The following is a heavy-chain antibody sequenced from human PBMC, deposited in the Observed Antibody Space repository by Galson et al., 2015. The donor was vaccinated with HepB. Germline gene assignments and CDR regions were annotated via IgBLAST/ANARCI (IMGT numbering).Heavy chain of an antibody. Sequence: SLRLSCAASGFTFSSFEMNWVRQAPGKGLEWVSYISSSGSTIYYADSVKGRFTVSRDNAKTSLYLQMNSLRAEDTSLYYCAREEGSPRMNAFDIWGQGTMVIVSS. V-gene: IGHV3-48*03. CDR2: ISSSGSTI. CDR1: GFTFSSFE. CDR3: AREEGSPRMNAFDI. J-gene: IGHJ3*02. D-gene: IGHD6-13*01.